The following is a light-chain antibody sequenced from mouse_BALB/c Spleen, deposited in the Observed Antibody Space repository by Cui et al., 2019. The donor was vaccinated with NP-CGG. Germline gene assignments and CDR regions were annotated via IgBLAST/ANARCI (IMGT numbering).Light chain of an antibody. CDR3: ALWYSNHWV. Sequence: QAVVSQESALTTSRGETVTFTCRSSTGAVTTNNFANWVQERPDHLFTGLIGGTNNRAPGVPARFSGSLIGDKAVLTITGAQTEDETIYFCALWYSNHWVFGGGTKLTVL. CDR2: GTN. CDR1: TGAVTTNNF. V-gene: IGLV1*01. J-gene: IGLJ1*01.